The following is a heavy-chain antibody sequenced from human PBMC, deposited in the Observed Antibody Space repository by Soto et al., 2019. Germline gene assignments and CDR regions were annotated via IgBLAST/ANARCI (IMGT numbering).Heavy chain of an antibody. Sequence: QVQFVQSGAEVKKPGASVKVSCEASGYTFSNYAIHWVRQAPGQRLEWMAWINAGNGDTKYSQNFQGRVTITRDTSASTADMDLSSLRPEDTAVYYCARAPRSSGYYHYAMDVWGQGTTVTVS. CDR2: INAGNGDT. D-gene: IGHD3-9*01. CDR3: ARAPRSSGYYHYAMDV. J-gene: IGHJ6*02. CDR1: GYTFSNYA. V-gene: IGHV1-3*01.